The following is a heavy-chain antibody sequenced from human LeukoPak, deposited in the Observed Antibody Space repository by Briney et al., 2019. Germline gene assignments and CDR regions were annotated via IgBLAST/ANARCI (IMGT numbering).Heavy chain of an antibody. CDR1: GFTFSSYA. CDR2: ITYDGGNK. J-gene: IGHJ4*02. CDR3: ARAPYERNHGGDYFDY. V-gene: IGHV3-30*04. Sequence: GGSLRLSCAASGFTFSSYAMNWVRQAPGKGLEWVAVITYDGGNKYYADSVKGRFTISRDNSKNTLYLQMNSLRAEDTAVYYCARAPYERNHGGDYFDYWGQGTLVTVSS. D-gene: IGHD1-14*01.